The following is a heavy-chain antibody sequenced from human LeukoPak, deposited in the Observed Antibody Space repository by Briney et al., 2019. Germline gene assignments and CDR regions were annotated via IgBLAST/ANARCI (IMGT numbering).Heavy chain of an antibody. D-gene: IGHD2-8*01. J-gene: IGHJ4*01. CDR1: GGSINSYY. CDR3: TSGGMVSGDF. Sequence: SETLSLTCTVSGGSINSYYWSWIRQPPGKGLEWIGYIYYSGSTSYNPSLNSRVTISRDTSKNQFSLNLRTVTAAHTPVYYCTSGGMVSGDFWGRGTLVTVSS. V-gene: IGHV4-59*01. CDR2: IYYSGST.